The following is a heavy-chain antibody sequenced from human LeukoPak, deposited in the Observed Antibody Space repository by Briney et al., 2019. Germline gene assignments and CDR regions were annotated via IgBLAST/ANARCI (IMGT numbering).Heavy chain of an antibody. CDR3: ARRPNPSYSGYDY. V-gene: IGHV4-39*01. Sequence: PSETLSLTCTVSGGSITSGSYYWNWIRQPAGKGLEWIGSIYYSGSTYYNPSLKSRVTISVDTSKNQFSLKLSSVTAADTAVYYCARRPNPSYSGYDYWGQGTLVTVSS. CDR1: GGSITSGSYY. J-gene: IGHJ4*02. CDR2: IYYSGST. D-gene: IGHD5-12*01.